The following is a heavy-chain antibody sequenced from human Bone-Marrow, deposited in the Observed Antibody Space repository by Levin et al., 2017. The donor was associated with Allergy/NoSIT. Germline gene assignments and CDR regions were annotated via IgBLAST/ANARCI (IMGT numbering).Heavy chain of an antibody. CDR1: GFTFSTYA. V-gene: IGHV3-30*09. CDR3: AKVVLPAAISGLDV. J-gene: IGHJ6*02. Sequence: PGGSLRLSCAASGFTFSTYAMHWVRQAPGKGLEWVAVISYDGRNKHYADSVKGRFAISRDTSQNTLYLQMNSLRAEDTAVYYCAKVVLPAAISGLDVWGQGTTVTVSS. CDR2: ISYDGRNK. D-gene: IGHD2-2*01.